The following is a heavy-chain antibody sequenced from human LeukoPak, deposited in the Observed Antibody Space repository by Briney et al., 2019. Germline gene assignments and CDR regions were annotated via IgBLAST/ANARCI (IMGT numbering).Heavy chain of an antibody. D-gene: IGHD3-3*01. CDR3: ARVEASLISIFSSRGRNYYYYMDV. J-gene: IGHJ6*03. Sequence: GGSLRLSCAASGFAFSNCYMSWVRQAPGKGLEWVASIKQDGSEKYYVDSVKGRFTISRDNTRNSLDLQMNSLRAEDTAVYYCARVEASLISIFSSRGRNYYYYMDVWGKGTTVTVSS. V-gene: IGHV3-7*01. CDR2: IKQDGSEK. CDR1: GFAFSNCY.